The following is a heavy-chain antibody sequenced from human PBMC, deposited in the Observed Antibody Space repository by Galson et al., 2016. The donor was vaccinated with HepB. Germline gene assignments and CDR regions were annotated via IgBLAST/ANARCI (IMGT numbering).Heavy chain of an antibody. CDR1: GVAFNSCG. CDR3: ANWDHYSDAFDF. Sequence: SVKVSCKASGVAFNSCGITWVRQAPGQGLEWMGRITAHNDITKYAQKFQGRVAMTSDTSTKTFFMELRSLRSDDTAVYFCANWDHYSDAFDFWGQGTLVTVSS. V-gene: IGHV1-18*04. CDR2: ITAHNDIT. J-gene: IGHJ3*01. D-gene: IGHD3-10*01.